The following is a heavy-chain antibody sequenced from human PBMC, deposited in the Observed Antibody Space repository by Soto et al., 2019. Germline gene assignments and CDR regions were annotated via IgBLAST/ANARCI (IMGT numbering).Heavy chain of an antibody. CDR2: IYYSGST. CDR1: GGSISSGGYY. D-gene: IGHD3-10*01. V-gene: IGHV4-31*03. Sequence: SETLSLTCTVSGGSISSGGYYWSWIRQHPGKGLEWIGYIYYSGSTYYNPSLKSRVTISVDTSKNQFSLKLSSVTAADTAVYYCARTWFGELTHYYYYGMDVWGRGTTVTVSS. J-gene: IGHJ6*02. CDR3: ARTWFGELTHYYYYGMDV.